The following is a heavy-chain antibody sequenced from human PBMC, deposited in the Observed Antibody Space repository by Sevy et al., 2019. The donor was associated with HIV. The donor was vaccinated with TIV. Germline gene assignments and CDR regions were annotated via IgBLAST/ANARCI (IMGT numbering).Heavy chain of an antibody. V-gene: IGHV4-34*01. CDR3: ARTITMIVVARRGQFDP. J-gene: IGHJ5*02. Sequence: SETLSLTCAVYGGSFSGYYWSWIRQPPGKGLEWIGEINHSGSTNYNPSLKSLVTISVDTSKNQFSLKLSSVTAADTAVYYCARTITMIVVARRGQFDPWGQGTLVTVSS. CDR1: GGSFSGYY. CDR2: INHSGST. D-gene: IGHD3-22*01.